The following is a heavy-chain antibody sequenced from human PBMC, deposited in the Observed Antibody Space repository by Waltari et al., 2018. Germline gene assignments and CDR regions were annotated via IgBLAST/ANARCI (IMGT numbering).Heavy chain of an antibody. V-gene: IGHV4-31*03. CDR1: GGSINSGGYY. CDR3: ASVNLGYSGYVLDY. D-gene: IGHD5-12*01. Sequence: QVQLQESGPGLVKPSQTLSLTCTVSGGSINSGGYYWSWIRQHPGKGLEWIGYIYHSGSTYYNPSLKSRVTISVDRSKNQFSLKLSSVTAADTAVYYCASVNLGYSGYVLDYWGQGTLVTVSS. J-gene: IGHJ4*02. CDR2: IYHSGST.